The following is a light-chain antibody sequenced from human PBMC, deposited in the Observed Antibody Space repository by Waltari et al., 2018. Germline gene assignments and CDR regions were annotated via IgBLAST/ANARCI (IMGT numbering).Light chain of an antibody. J-gene: IGKJ3*01. CDR3: HQYYNSPFT. CDR1: RSVLYSSNKKNY. Sequence: VMTQSPDSLAASLRDRATINCKSSRSVLYSSNKKNYLAWCPHKPCQQPKLLIYWASTRASGVPDRFSGSGSGTDFTLTISCLQAEDVAVYYCHQYYNSPFTVGPGTKLD. CDR2: WAS. V-gene: IGKV4-1*01.